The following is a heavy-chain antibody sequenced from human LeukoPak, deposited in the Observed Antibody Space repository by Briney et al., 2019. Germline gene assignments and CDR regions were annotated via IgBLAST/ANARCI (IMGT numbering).Heavy chain of an antibody. CDR3: AKVESYSSSTCYMDV. Sequence: PGGSLRLSCAASGFTFSNYGMHWVRQAPGKGLDWVAFISYDGSNKYYADSVKGRFTISRDNSKNTLYLQMNSLRVEDTAVYYCAKVESYSSSTCYMDVWGKGTTVTVSS. J-gene: IGHJ6*03. CDR1: GFTFSNYG. D-gene: IGHD6-6*01. CDR2: ISYDGSNK. V-gene: IGHV3-30*18.